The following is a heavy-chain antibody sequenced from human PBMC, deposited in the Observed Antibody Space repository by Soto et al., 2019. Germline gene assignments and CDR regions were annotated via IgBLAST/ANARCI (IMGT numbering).Heavy chain of an antibody. CDR3: ARGERQQQRDT. J-gene: IGHJ5*02. CDR2: IYHSGDT. CDR1: GDSISNTNW. V-gene: IGHV4-4*02. Sequence: QVQLQESGPGLVKPSGTLSLTCAVSGDSISNTNWWSWVRQPPGKGLEWIGEIYHSGDTNYNPSLKSRVILSEDKSKNQFFLKVNSVTAADTAVYYCARGERQQQRDTWGRGILVTVSS. D-gene: IGHD6-13*01.